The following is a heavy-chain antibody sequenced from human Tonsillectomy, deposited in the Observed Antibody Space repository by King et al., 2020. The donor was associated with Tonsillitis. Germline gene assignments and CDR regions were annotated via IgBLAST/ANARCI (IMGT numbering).Heavy chain of an antibody. D-gene: IGHD4-17*01. CDR1: GFTFSTCG. CDR2: TRYDGTNT. Sequence: VQLVESGGGVVQPGGSLRLSCAASGFTFSTCGMHWVRQAPGKGLEWVAFTRYDGTNTKYADSVKGRFTISRDNSKNTLYLQMNSLRAEDPALYYCTKDQFYGDSVPGVDYWGQGTLVTVSS. J-gene: IGHJ4*02. V-gene: IGHV3-30*02. CDR3: TKDQFYGDSVPGVDY.